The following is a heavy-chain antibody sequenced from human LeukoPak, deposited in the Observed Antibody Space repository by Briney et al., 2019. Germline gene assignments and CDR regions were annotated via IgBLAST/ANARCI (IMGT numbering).Heavy chain of an antibody. D-gene: IGHD6-19*01. CDR2: INPNSGGT. CDR1: GYTFTGYF. V-gene: IGHV1-2*02. Sequence: ASVKVSCKASGYTFTGYFVHWLRQAPRQGLEWMGWINPNSGGTIYAQKFQGRVTMTRDTSISTAYTELSRLTSDDTAVYYCVSGVSGWFYWGQGTLVTVSS. J-gene: IGHJ4*02. CDR3: VSGVSGWFY.